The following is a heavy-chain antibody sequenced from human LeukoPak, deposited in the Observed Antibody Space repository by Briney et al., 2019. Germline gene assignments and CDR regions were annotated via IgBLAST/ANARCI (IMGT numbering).Heavy chain of an antibody. CDR1: GFTFSSYA. J-gene: IGHJ4*02. CDR3: ARVGGTAMALTYFDY. D-gene: IGHD5-18*01. CDR2: ISYDGSNK. Sequence: GGSLRLSCAASGFTFSSYAMHWVRQAPGKGLEWVAVISYDGSNKYYADSAKGRFTISRDNSKNTLYLQMNSLRAEDTAVYYCARVGGTAMALTYFDYWGQGTLVTVSS. V-gene: IGHV3-30*04.